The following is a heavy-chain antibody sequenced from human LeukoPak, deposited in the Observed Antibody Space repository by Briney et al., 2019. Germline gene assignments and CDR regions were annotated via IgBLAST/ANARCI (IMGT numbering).Heavy chain of an antibody. V-gene: IGHV3-21*01. J-gene: IGHJ5*02. D-gene: IGHD3-10*01. Sequence: GGSLRLSCTASGLTFSSYTMNWVRQAPGKGLEWALSISPSGSSTWHADSVKGRFTISRDNAKNSVHLQMTNLRVDDTAVYYCGRDFLGESGAGGPWGQGILVTVSS. CDR1: GLTFSSYT. CDR3: GRDFLGESGAGGP. CDR2: ISPSGSST.